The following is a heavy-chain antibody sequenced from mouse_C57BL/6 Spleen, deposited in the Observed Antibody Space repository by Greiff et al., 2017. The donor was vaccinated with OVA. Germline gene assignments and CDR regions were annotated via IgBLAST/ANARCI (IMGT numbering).Heavy chain of an antibody. D-gene: IGHD2-3*01. Sequence: VQVVESGPGLVQPSQSLSITCTVSGFSLTSYGVHWVRQSPGTGLEWLGVIWRGGSTDYNAAFMSRLSITKDNSKSQVFFKMNSLQADDTAIYYCAKNYDGYPAWFAYWGQGTLVTVSA. CDR1: GFSLTSYG. CDR3: AKNYDGYPAWFAY. V-gene: IGHV2-5*01. J-gene: IGHJ3*01. CDR2: IWRGGST.